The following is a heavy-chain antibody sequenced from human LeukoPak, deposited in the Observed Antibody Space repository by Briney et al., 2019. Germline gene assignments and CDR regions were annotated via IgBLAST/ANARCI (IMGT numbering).Heavy chain of an antibody. D-gene: IGHD3-3*01. J-gene: IGHJ5*02. CDR2: IYYSGST. CDR1: GGSISSSGYY. V-gene: IGHV4-39*07. CDR3: ARDYDFWFDP. Sequence: SETLSLTCTVSGGSISSSGYYWGWIRQPPGKGLEWIGSIYYSGSTYYNPSLKSRVTISVDTSKNQFSLKLSSVTAADTAVYYCARDYDFWFDPWGQGTLVTVSS.